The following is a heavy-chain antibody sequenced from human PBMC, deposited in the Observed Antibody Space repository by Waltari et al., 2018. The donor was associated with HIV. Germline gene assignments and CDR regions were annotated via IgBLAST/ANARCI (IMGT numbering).Heavy chain of an antibody. CDR3: AKGASGWSPGY. CDR1: GFPFSRYA. Sequence: QVHLVESGGGVVQPGRALRLSCAAAGFPFSRYAMHWVRQAPGKGLEWVAVISYHGDDKYYADSVKGRFTISRDNSKNTLYLQMNSLRAEDTAVYYCAKGASGWSPGYWGQGTLVTVSS. V-gene: IGHV3-30*18. CDR2: ISYHGDDK. D-gene: IGHD6-19*01. J-gene: IGHJ4*02.